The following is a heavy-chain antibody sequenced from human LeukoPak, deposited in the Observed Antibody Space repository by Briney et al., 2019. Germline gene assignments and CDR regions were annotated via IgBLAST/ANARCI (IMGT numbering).Heavy chain of an antibody. J-gene: IGHJ4*02. Sequence: GGSLRLSCAASGFTFSSYAMSWVRQAPGKGLEWVSAISGSGGSTYYADSVKGRFTISRDNSKNTLYLQMNRLRAEDTAVYYCARDGRIGSYQFYFDYWGQGTLVTVSS. D-gene: IGHD1-26*01. CDR3: ARDGRIGSYQFYFDY. CDR2: ISGSGGST. CDR1: GFTFSSYA. V-gene: IGHV3-23*01.